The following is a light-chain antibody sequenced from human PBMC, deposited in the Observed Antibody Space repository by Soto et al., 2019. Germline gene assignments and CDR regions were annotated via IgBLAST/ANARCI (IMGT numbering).Light chain of an antibody. CDR1: SGSIASNY. J-gene: IGLJ2*01. Sequence: NFMLTQPHSVSESPGKTVTISCTRSSGSIASNYVQWYQQRPGSVPTTVIYEGNQRPSGVLDRFSGSTAGSSNSASLTISGLQTEDEADYYCQSYDSSTVVFGGGTKLTVL. V-gene: IGLV6-57*04. CDR2: EGN. CDR3: QSYDSSTVV.